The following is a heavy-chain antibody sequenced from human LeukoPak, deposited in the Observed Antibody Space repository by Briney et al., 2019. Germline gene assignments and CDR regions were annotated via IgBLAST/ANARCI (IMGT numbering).Heavy chain of an antibody. D-gene: IGHD6-13*01. Sequence: ETLSLTCTVSGGSISSYYWSWIRQPPGKGLEWIGYIYYSGSTNYNPSLKSRVTISVDTSKNQFSLKLSSVTAADTAVYYCARGGIAAAGRLNDAFDIWGQGTMVTVSS. J-gene: IGHJ3*02. CDR3: ARGGIAAAGRLNDAFDI. V-gene: IGHV4-59*01. CDR1: GGSISSYY. CDR2: IYYSGST.